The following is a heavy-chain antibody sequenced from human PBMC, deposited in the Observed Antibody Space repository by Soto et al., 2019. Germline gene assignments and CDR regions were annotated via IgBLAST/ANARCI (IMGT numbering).Heavy chain of an antibody. CDR3: AKGSSIPYDY. J-gene: IGHJ4*02. CDR1: GFTFSSYG. V-gene: IGHV3-30*18. CDR2: IPYDGSNK. D-gene: IGHD2-2*01. Sequence: GGSLRLSCAASGFTFSSYGMHWVRQAPGKGLEWVAVIPYDGSNKYYADSVKGRFTISRDNSKNTLYLQMNSLRAEDTAVYYCAKGSSIPYDYWGQGTLVTVSS.